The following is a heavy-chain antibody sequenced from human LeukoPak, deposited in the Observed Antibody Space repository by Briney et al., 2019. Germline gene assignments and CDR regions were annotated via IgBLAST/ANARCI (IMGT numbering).Heavy chain of an antibody. D-gene: IGHD2-2*01. J-gene: IGHJ6*04. CDR2: IYHSGST. V-gene: IGHV4-4*02. Sequence: SGTLSLTCAVSGGSISSSNWWGWVRQPPGKGLEWIGEIYHSGSTNYNPSLKSRVTISVDKSKNQFSLKLSSVTAADTAVYYGARQGDSDQPLRCYYGMDVWGKGTTVTVSS. CDR1: GGSISSSNW. CDR3: ARQGDSDQPLRCYYGMDV.